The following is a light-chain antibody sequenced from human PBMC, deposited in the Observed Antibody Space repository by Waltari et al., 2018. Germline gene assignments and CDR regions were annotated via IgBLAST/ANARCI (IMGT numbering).Light chain of an antibody. V-gene: IGLV1-40*01. J-gene: IGLJ2*01. CDR1: GSNIRAVYD. CDR3: QSYDRSLSVV. CDR2: GSN. Sequence: QSALTQPHSVSGAPGQRTTISCTGSGSNIRAVYDVHWYQQFPGTAPKLLLYGSNNRPSGVPDRFFGSKTGTSASLAITGLQADDEADYYCQSYDRSLSVVFGGGTKLTVL.